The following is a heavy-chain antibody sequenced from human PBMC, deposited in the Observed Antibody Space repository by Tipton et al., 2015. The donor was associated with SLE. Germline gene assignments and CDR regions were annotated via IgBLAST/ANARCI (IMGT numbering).Heavy chain of an antibody. Sequence: GSLRLSCAASGFTVSSNYMSWVRQAPGKGLEWVSVIYSGGSTYYADSVRGRFTISRGNSKNTLYLQMNSLRAEDTAVYYCASGWELSFDYWGQGTLVTVSS. V-gene: IGHV3-53*05. CDR2: IYSGGST. J-gene: IGHJ4*02. D-gene: IGHD1-26*01. CDR1: GFTVSSNY. CDR3: ASGWELSFDY.